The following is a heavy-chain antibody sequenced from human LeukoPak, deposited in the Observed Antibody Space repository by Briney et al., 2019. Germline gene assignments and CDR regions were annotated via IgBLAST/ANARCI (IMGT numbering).Heavy chain of an antibody. CDR3: VKGVVVVTARAFDY. D-gene: IGHD2-21*02. CDR1: GFTFSSYA. V-gene: IGHV3-64D*06. J-gene: IGHJ4*02. CDR2: ISSNGGST. Sequence: GGSLRLSCSASGFTFSSYAMHWVRQAPGKGLEYVSAISSNGGSTYYADSVKGRFTISRDNPKNTLYLQMSSLRAEDTAVYYCVKGVVVVTARAFDYWGQGTLVIVSS.